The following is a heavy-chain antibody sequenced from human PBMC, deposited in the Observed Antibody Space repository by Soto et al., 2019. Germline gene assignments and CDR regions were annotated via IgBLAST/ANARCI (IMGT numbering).Heavy chain of an antibody. Sequence: HLVQSGPEVKKPGASVSVSCKTSGDIFTNFGLSWVRQAPGQDLEWMGWIATYNSNRNYAQKFQGRLTLTTDTSTSTAYMELKSLTYDDTAVYYCARVVRGVVNWFDPWGQGTLVTVSS. V-gene: IGHV1-18*01. CDR2: IATYNSNR. CDR3: ARVVRGVVNWFDP. J-gene: IGHJ5*02. CDR1: GDIFTNFG. D-gene: IGHD3-10*01.